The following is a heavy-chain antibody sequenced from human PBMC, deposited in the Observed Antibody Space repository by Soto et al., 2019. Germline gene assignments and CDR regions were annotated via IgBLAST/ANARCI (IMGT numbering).Heavy chain of an antibody. CDR2: ISYDGSNK. Sequence: QVQLVESGGGVVQPGRSLRLSCAASGFTFSSYAMHWVRQAPGKGLEWVAVISYDGSNKYYADSVKGRFTISRDNSKNTLYRKMNSLSAEDTDVYYCARGRMYYYDSSGYRIFDYWGQGTLVTVSS. V-gene: IGHV3-30-3*01. D-gene: IGHD3-22*01. J-gene: IGHJ4*02. CDR3: ARGRMYYYDSSGYRIFDY. CDR1: GFTFSSYA.